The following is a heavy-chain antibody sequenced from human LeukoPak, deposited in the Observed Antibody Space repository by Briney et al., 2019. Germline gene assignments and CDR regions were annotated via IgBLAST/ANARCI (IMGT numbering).Heavy chain of an antibody. CDR3: ARLVDYDNSGDPDIFDI. J-gene: IGHJ3*02. CDR2: INYSGRT. Sequence: PSETLSLTCTVSGGSIRSYYWSWIRQPPGKGPEWIGSINYSGRTKYNPSLQSRVTISLDTSKNLFPLQLISVTAADTAGYYCARLVDYDNSGDPDIFDIWGQGTMVTVSS. D-gene: IGHD3-22*01. CDR1: GGSIRSYY. V-gene: IGHV4-59*01.